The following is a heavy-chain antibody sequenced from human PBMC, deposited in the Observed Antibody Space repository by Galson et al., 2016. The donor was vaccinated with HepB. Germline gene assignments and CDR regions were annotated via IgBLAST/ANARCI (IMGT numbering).Heavy chain of an antibody. CDR1: GGSIKSGSYY. V-gene: IGHV4-61*02. J-gene: IGHJ4*02. CDR3: ARDRGYCSRTSCYDHLNFDY. D-gene: IGHD2-2*01. CDR2: FYTSDSI. Sequence: TLSLTCTVSGGSIKSGSYYWSWIRQPAGKGLEWIGRFYTSDSINYNPSLESRVTMSVDTSKNQFSLQLTSVTAADTAVYYCARDRGYCSRTSCYDHLNFDYWGQGIQVTVSS.